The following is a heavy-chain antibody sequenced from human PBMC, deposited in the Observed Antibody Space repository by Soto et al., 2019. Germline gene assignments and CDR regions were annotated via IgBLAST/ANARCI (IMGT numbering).Heavy chain of an antibody. CDR1: GGSISSYY. D-gene: IGHD3-22*01. J-gene: IGHJ6*02. CDR2: IYYSGST. V-gene: IGHV4-59*01. CDR3: ARERGGYYDSSGYPGYYGMDV. Sequence: SETLSLTCSVSGGSISSYYWSWIRQPPGKGLEWIGYIYYSGSTNYNPSLKSRVTISVDTSKNQFSLKLSSVTAADTAVYYCARERGGYYDSSGYPGYYGMDVWGQGTTATVSS.